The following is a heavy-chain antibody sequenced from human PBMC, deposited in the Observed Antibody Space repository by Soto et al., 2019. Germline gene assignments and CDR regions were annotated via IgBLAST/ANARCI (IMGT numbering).Heavy chain of an antibody. CDR2: ISSSSSYI. V-gene: IGHV3-21*01. Sequence: GGSLRLSCAASGFTFSSYSMNWVRQAPGKGLEWVSSISSSSSYIYYADSVKGRFTISRDNAKNSLYLQMNSLRAEDTAVYYCARDLGITMVRGVTVVPKEPYYFDYWGQGTLVTVSS. CDR3: ARDLGITMVRGVTVVPKEPYYFDY. J-gene: IGHJ4*02. D-gene: IGHD3-10*01. CDR1: GFTFSSYS.